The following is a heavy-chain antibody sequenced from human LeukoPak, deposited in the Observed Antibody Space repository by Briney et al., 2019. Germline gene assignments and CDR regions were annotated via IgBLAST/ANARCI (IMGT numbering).Heavy chain of an antibody. CDR2: ISYDGNNK. CDR1: GFSLSSYG. J-gene: IGHJ4*02. D-gene: IGHD1-26*01. V-gene: IGHV3-30*03. Sequence: GGSLRLSCAVSGFSLSSYGMHWVRQAPGKVLEWVAFISYDGNNKYHADSVKGRLSISRDTSKNILYLQMNSLRTEDTAVYYCATRGSYFEDFWGQGTLVTVSS. CDR3: ATRGSYFEDF.